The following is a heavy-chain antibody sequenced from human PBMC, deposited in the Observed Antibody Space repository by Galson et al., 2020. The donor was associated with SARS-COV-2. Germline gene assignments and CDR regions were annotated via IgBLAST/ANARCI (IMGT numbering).Heavy chain of an antibody. D-gene: IGHD2-8*02. CDR2: INPNSDGT. Sequence: ASVKVSCKASGYTFTTYDINWVRQATGQGLEWMGWINPNSDGTDFAQKFQGRLTMSMDTSISTAYMELSSLRSEDTAVYYCARGPWSEGYYTFFGMDVWGQGTTVTVSS. CDR1: GYTFTTYD. V-gene: IGHV1-8*01. J-gene: IGHJ6*02. CDR3: ARGPWSEGYYTFFGMDV.